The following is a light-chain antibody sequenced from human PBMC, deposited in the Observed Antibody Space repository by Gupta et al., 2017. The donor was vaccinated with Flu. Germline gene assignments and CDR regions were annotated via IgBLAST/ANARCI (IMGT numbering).Light chain of an antibody. V-gene: IGKV1-5*03. Sequence: GDKVTITCRASRTIAGWLSGCQQKPGKAPNRLISKTSRLETGVPPRFSGSGSWTKFTLAISSLQPDDFATYYCQHHDIYSGTFGQGTKVEIK. J-gene: IGKJ1*01. CDR3: QHHDIYSGT. CDR1: RTIAGW. CDR2: KTS.